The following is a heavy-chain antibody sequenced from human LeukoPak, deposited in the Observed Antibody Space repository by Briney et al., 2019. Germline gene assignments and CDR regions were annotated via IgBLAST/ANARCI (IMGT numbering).Heavy chain of an antibody. J-gene: IGHJ4*02. CDR2: IIPILGIA. D-gene: IGHD3-22*01. Sequence: SVKVSCKASGGTFSSYAISWVRQAPGQGLEWMGRIIPILGIANYAQKFQGRVTITADKSTSTAYMELSSLRSEDTAVYYCARDYDSSGYYGYWGQGTLVTVSS. CDR3: ARDYDSSGYYGY. CDR1: GGTFSSYA. V-gene: IGHV1-69*04.